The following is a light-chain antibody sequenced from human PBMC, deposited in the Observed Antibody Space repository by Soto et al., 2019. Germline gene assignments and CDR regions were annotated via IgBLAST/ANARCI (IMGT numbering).Light chain of an antibody. CDR3: MQALQTPLT. CDR1: QSLLHSNGYKY. J-gene: IGKJ5*01. Sequence: DIVMTQSPLSQPVTPGEPASISCRSSQSLLHSNGYKYLDWYLQKPGQSPQLLIYMGSNRASGVTDRFSGSGSGTDFTLKISRVEAEDVGVYYCMQALQTPLTFGQGTRLEIK. CDR2: MGS. V-gene: IGKV2-28*01.